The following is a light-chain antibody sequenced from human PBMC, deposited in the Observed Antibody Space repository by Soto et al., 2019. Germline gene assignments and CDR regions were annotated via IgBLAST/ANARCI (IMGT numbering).Light chain of an antibody. CDR2: DAA. V-gene: IGKV1-39*01. CDR3: QQSYSTPLT. CDR1: QNINTY. Sequence: DIQMTHSPYSLSAAVGYRVTIAGRSSQNINTYLNWYQQKPGKAPNLLIFDAASLQNGVPSRFSGGGSRTDFTLTIASLQPEDFATYYCQQSYSTPLTFGQGTRLEIK. J-gene: IGKJ5*01.